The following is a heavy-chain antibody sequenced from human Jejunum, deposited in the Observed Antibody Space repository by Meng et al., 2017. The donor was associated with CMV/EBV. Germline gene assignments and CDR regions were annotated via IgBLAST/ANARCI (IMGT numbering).Heavy chain of an antibody. D-gene: IGHD2-21*01. V-gene: IGHV3-23*01. J-gene: IGHJ4*02. Sequence: SCAACGSTFREGALTWVRQAPGKGLDWVSGITASGSGNYYADSVKGRFTVSRDNSQNTLVLQMNSLRAEDTAVYYCAHLTSVYLIDYWGQGTLVTVSS. CDR2: ITASGSGN. CDR1: GSTFREGA. CDR3: AHLTSVYLIDY.